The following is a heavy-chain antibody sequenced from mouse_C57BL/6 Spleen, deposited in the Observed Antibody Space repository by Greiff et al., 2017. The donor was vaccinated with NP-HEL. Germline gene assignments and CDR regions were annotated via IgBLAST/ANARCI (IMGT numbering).Heavy chain of an antibody. CDR2: IDPEDGET. D-gene: IGHD1-1*01. V-gene: IGHV14-2*01. CDR1: GFNIKDYY. J-gene: IGHJ2*01. CDR3: ARDPPITTVVGDY. Sequence: DVKLQESGAELVKPGASVKLSCTASGFNIKDYYMHWVKQRTEQGLEWIGRIDPEDGETKYAPKFQGKATITADTSSNTAYLQLSSLTSEDTAVYYCARDPPITTVVGDYWGQGTTLTVSS.